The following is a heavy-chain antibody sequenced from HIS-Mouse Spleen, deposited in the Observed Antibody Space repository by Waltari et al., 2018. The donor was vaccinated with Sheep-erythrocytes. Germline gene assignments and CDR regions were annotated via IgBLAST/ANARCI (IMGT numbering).Heavy chain of an antibody. Sequence: VGWGGGGGLLGSYGRRSRHASGFRCVPCRLQWVRQAPGKGLEWVAVISYDGSNKYYADSVKGRFTSTRDNSKNTLYLQMNSLRAEDTAVYYCAKDRRGFWDYWGQGTLVTVSS. CDR2: ISYDGSNK. CDR1: GFRCVPCR. CDR3: AKDRRGFWDY. J-gene: IGHJ4*02. V-gene: IGHV3-30*18. D-gene: IGHD3-10*01.